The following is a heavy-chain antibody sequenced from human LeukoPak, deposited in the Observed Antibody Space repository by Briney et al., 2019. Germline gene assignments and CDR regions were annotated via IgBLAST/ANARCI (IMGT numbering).Heavy chain of an antibody. Sequence: SETLSLTCSVSGCTISSSSYYWGWIRQPPGKGLEGIASMYYTRNTYYNPSLKSRVPISVDTSKNQFSLKLKSVTASDTAVYHCARQECAGGSCYSGAIWFDPWGQGTLVTVSS. D-gene: IGHD2-15*01. CDR3: ARQECAGGSCYSGAIWFDP. V-gene: IGHV4-39*01. J-gene: IGHJ5*02. CDR2: MYYTRNT. CDR1: GCTISSSSYY.